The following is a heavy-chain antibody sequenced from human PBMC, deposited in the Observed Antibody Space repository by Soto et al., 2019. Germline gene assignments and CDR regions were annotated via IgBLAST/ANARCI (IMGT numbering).Heavy chain of an antibody. V-gene: IGHV3-23*01. CDR1: GFTFSSDA. CDR3: TKVRSVQYAFWCGYYLGGVDY. Sequence: EVQLLESGGGLVQPGGSLRLSCAASGFTFSSDAMSWVRQAPGEGLEWVSAISGSGGSTYYADFVKGRFTISRDNSKNALYLQMNSLRVEHAGVYYWTKVRSVQYAFWCGYYLGGVDYRCQGSLVTVSS. D-gene: IGHD3-3*01. CDR2: ISGSGGST. J-gene: IGHJ4*02.